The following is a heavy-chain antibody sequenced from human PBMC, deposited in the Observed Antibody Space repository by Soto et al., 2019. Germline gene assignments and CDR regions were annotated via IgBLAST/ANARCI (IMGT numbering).Heavy chain of an antibody. CDR2: ISGSGGAA. J-gene: IGHJ5*02. CDR3: AKTAGYDYVWGSSGLDP. V-gene: IGHV3-23*01. CDR1: GFTFRSYA. D-gene: IGHD3-16*01. Sequence: PGGSLRLSCAASGFTFRSYAMNWVRQAPGKGLECVATISGSGGAAYFADSVKGRFTISRDDSRNTVSLQMNSLRDEDTAVYYCAKTAGYDYVWGSSGLDPWGQGTLVTVSS.